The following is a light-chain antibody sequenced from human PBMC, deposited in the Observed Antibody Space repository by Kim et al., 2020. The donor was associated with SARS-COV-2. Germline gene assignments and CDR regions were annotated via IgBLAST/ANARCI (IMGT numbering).Light chain of an antibody. J-gene: IGKJ2*01. Sequence: DIVMTQSPLSLPVTPGEPASISCRSSQSLLHSNGNNYFDWYLQKPGQSPQVVIYLGSNRASGVPDRFSGSGSGTDFTLTISRVEAEDVGVYFCMQALQTPYTFGQETKLEI. CDR3: MQALQTPYT. CDR1: QSLLHSNGNNY. CDR2: LGS. V-gene: IGKV2-28*01.